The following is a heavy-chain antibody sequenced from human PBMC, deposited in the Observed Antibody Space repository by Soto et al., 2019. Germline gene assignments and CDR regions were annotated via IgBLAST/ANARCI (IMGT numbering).Heavy chain of an antibody. CDR1: GFTFSSYS. J-gene: IGHJ6*02. Sequence: PGGSLRLSCAASGFTFSSYSMNWVRQAPGKGLEWVSSISSSSSYIYYADSVKGRFTISRDNAKNSLYLQMNSLRAEDTAVYYCAREEKPHYYYYGMDVWGQGTTVTVSS. CDR3: AREEKPHYYYYGMDV. CDR2: ISSSSSYI. V-gene: IGHV3-21*01.